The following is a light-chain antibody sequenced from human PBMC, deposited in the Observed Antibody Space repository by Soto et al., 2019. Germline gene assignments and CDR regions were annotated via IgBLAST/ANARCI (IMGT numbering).Light chain of an antibody. CDR1: QSGLYSSNNKNY. Sequence: DIVMTQSPDSLAVSLGERANINCKSSQSGLYSSNNKNYLAWYQQKPGQPPKLLIYWASTRESGVPDRLSGSGSGTDFTLTIGSLQAEDVAVYYCQQYYSTPRTFGQGTKVEIK. CDR2: WAS. CDR3: QQYYSTPRT. J-gene: IGKJ1*01. V-gene: IGKV4-1*01.